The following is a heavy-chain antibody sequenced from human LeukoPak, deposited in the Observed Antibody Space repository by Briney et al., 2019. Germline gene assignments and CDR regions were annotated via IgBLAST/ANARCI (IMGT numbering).Heavy chain of an antibody. Sequence: SETLSPTCTVSGGSISSYYWSWIRQPPGKGLEWIGYIYYSGSTNYNPSLKSRVTISVDTSKNQFSLKLSSVTAADTAVYYCARGIGRCRSTSCTRGYYYYYCMDVWGKGTTVTVSS. CDR3: ARGIGRCRSTSCTRGYYYYYCMDV. CDR2: IYYSGST. D-gene: IGHD2-2*01. J-gene: IGHJ6*03. V-gene: IGHV4-59*01. CDR1: GGSISSYY.